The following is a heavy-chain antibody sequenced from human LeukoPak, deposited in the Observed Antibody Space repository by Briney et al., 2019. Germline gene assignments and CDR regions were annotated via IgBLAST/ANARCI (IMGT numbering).Heavy chain of an antibody. D-gene: IGHD3-9*01. CDR1: GCTFSSYA. CDR2: ISGSGGST. V-gene: IGHV3-23*01. J-gene: IGHJ4*02. CDR3: AKVAPRYFDWLLGLFDY. Sequence: GGSLRLSCAASGCTFSSYALSWVRQAPGKGLEWISGISGSGGSTYYADSVKGRFTISRDSSKNTLYLQMNSLRAEDTAVYYCAKVAPRYFDWLLGLFDYWGQGTLVSVSS.